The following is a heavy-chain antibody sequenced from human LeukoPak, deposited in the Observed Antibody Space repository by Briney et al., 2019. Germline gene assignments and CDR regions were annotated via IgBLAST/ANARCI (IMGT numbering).Heavy chain of an antibody. CDR3: ARMRNWSHVSFYYYYGMDV. CDR2: IYYSGST. V-gene: IGHV4-39*01. CDR1: GGSISSSSYY. D-gene: IGHD1-1*01. J-gene: IGHJ6*02. Sequence: SETLSLTCTVSGGSISSSSYYWGWIRQPPGKGLEWIGSIYYSGSTYYNPSLKSRVTISVDTSKNQSSLKLSSVTAADTAVYYCARMRNWSHVSFYYYYGMDVWGQGTTVTVSS.